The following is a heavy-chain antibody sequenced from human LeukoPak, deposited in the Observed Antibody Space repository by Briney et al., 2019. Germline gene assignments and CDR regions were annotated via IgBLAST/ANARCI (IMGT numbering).Heavy chain of an antibody. D-gene: IGHD3-3*01. V-gene: IGHV3-7*01. J-gene: IGHJ3*02. Sequence: ETLSLTCAVYGGSFSGYYWSWVRQAPGKGLEWVANIKQDGSEKYYVDSVKGRFTISRDNAKNSLYLQMNSLRAEDTAVYYCARAGVLRFLEYQDAFDIWGQGTMVTVSS. CDR3: ARAGVLRFLEYQDAFDI. CDR2: IKQDGSEK. CDR1: GGSFSGYY.